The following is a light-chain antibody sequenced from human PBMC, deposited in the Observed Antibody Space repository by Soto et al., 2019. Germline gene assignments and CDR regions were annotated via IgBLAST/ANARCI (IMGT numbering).Light chain of an antibody. J-gene: IGLJ1*01. CDR2: EVS. Sequence: QSALTQPASVSGSLGQSITISCTGTSSDVGAYDYVSWYQQYPGKAPKLIIYEVSDRPSGVSYRFSGSKSGNTASLTISGLQAEDEADYYCSSYRSGSTYVFGTGTKLTVL. V-gene: IGLV2-14*01. CDR1: SSDVGAYDY. CDR3: SSYRSGSTYV.